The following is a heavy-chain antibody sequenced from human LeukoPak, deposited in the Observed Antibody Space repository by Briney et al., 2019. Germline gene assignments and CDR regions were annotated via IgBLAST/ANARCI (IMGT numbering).Heavy chain of an antibody. V-gene: IGHV3-53*01. J-gene: IGHJ4*02. CDR1: GFTVSSNY. D-gene: IGHD3-10*01. Sequence: PGGSLRLSCAASGFTVSSNYMSWVCQAPGKGLEWVSVIYSGGSTYYADSVKGRFTISRDNSKNTLYLQMNSLRAEDTAVYYCARETRLLWFGEIGYFDYWGQGTLVTVSS. CDR2: IYSGGST. CDR3: ARETRLLWFGEIGYFDY.